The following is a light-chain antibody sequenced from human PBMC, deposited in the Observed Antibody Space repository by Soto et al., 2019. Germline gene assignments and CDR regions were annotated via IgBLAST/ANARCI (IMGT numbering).Light chain of an antibody. CDR1: TGAVTSGNY. V-gene: IGLV7-43*01. J-gene: IGLJ3*02. Sequence: QAVVTQEPSLTVSPGGTVTLTCASSTGAVTSGNYPNWFQQKPGQAPRALSYSTSNKHSWTPARFSGSLLGGKTALTLSGVQPEDEADYYCLLFHDDAWVFGGGTKLTVL. CDR3: LLFHDDAWV. CDR2: STS.